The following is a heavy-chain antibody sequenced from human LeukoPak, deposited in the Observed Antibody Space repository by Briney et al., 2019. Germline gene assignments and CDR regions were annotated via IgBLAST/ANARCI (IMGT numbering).Heavy chain of an antibody. Sequence: GGSLRLSCAASVFTFSRYWMHWVRQAPGKGLVWVSRINSDGSRTTYADAVKGRFTVSRDNAKNTLYLQMNSLRAEDTAVYYCTTTRLADAFYYDYWGQGTLVTVST. J-gene: IGHJ4*02. D-gene: IGHD6-13*01. CDR2: INSDGSRT. CDR3: TTTRLADAFYYDY. V-gene: IGHV3-74*01. CDR1: VFTFSRYW.